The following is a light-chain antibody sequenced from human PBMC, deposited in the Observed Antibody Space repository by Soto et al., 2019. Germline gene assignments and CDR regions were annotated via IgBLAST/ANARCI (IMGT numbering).Light chain of an antibody. Sequence: QSALTQPRSVSGSPGQSVTISCTGTTGDVGAYNFVSWYQLHPGKAPKLMIYDASKRPSGVPDRFSASKSGNTASLTISWLQADDEADYYCCSYAGRFTWVFGGGTKLTVL. CDR1: TGDVGAYNF. CDR2: DAS. J-gene: IGLJ3*02. CDR3: CSYAGRFTWV. V-gene: IGLV2-11*01.